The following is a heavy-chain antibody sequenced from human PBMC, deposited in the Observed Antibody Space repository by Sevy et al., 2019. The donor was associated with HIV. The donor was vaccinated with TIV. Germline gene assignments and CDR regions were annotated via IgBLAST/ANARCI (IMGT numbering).Heavy chain of an antibody. CDR2: ISPYNGDT. J-gene: IGHJ4*02. D-gene: IGHD2-15*01. V-gene: IGHV1-18*01. CDR1: GYTFTNYR. Sequence: ASVKVSCKAYGYTFTNYRINWVRQAPGQGLEWMGWISPYNGDTNYAQKFQGRVSMTTDTSTTTGYMELRSLRSDDTDVYYCARDGCCGGSCYQSGVYWGQGTLVTVSS. CDR3: ARDGCCGGSCYQSGVY.